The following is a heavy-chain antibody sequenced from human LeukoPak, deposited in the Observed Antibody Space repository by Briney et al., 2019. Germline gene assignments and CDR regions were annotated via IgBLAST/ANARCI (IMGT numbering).Heavy chain of an antibody. CDR1: GFTFSSYG. CDR3: ANRDDLPTVTAPAHRGY. D-gene: IGHD4-17*01. J-gene: IGHJ4*02. V-gene: IGHV3-23*01. CDR2: ISGSGDST. Sequence: GRSLRLSCAASGFTFSSYGMSWVRQAPGKGLEWVSAISGSGDSTYYADSVKGRFTISRDNSKNTLYLQMNSLRAEDTAEYYCANRDDLPTVTAPAHRGYWGQGTLVTVSS.